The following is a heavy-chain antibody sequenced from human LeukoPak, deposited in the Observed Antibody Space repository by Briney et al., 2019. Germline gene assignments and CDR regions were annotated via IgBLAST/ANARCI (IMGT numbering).Heavy chain of an antibody. CDR1: GFTFSSYW. CDR3: ARRRAAAIGYYFDY. CDR2: IKQDGSEK. Sequence: GGSLRLSCAASGFTFSSYWMSWVRQAPGKGLEWVANIKQDGSEKYYVDSVKGRFTISRDNAKNSLYLQMNSLRAEDTAVYYCARRRAAAIGYYFDYWGQGTLVTVSS. V-gene: IGHV3-7*01. J-gene: IGHJ4*02. D-gene: IGHD6-13*01.